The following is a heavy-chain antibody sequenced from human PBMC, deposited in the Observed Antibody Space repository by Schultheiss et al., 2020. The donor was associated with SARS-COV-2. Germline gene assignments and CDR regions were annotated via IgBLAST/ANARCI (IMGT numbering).Heavy chain of an antibody. CDR2: IYYSGST. V-gene: IGHV4-59*12. CDR3: ARDERRDGYNSSGY. Sequence: SETLSLTCAVYGGSFSGYYWSWIRQPPGKGLEWIGYIYYSGSTNYNPSLKSRVTMSVDTSKNQFSLKLSSVTAADTAVYYCARDERRDGYNSSGYWGQGTLVTVSS. J-gene: IGHJ4*02. CDR1: GGSFSGYY. D-gene: IGHD5-24*01.